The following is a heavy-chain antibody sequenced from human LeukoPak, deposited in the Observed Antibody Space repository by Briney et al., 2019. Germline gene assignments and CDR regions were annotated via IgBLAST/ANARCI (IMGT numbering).Heavy chain of an antibody. V-gene: IGHV4-34*01. CDR2: INHSGST. Sequence: SETLSLTCAVYGGSFSGYYWSWIRQPPGKGLEWIGEINHSGSTYYNPSLKSRVTISVDTSKKQFSLKLSSVTAADTAVYYCARLKSSGPLGNWFDPWGQGTLVTVSS. J-gene: IGHJ5*02. D-gene: IGHD6-19*01. CDR3: ARLKSSGPLGNWFDP. CDR1: GGSFSGYY.